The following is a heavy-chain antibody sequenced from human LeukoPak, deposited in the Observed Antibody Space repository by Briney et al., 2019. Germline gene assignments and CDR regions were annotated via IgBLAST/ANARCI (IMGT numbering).Heavy chain of an antibody. D-gene: IGHD2-8*01. CDR1: GGSISSYY. CDR3: ARGDARHFDY. V-gene: IGHV4-4*07. CDR2: IYTSGST. J-gene: IGHJ4*02. Sequence: SETLSLTCTVSGGSISSYYWSWIRQPAGKGLEWVGRIYTSGSTNYNLSFKSRVTMSVETSRTQFSLKLSSVTAADRAVYYGARGDARHFDYWGKGTLVTVSS.